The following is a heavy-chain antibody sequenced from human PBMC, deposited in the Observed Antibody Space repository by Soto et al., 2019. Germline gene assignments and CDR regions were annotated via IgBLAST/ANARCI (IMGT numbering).Heavy chain of an antibody. D-gene: IGHD1-26*01. J-gene: IGHJ4*02. Sequence: PSETLSLTCAVSGGSISSSNWWSWVRQPPGKGLEWIGEIYHRGSTNYNPSLKSRVTISVDKSKNQFSLKLSSVTAADTAVYYCARDLGGVGGATDYWGQGTLVTVSS. CDR2: IYHRGST. V-gene: IGHV4-4*02. CDR3: ARDLGGVGGATDY. CDR1: GGSISSSNW.